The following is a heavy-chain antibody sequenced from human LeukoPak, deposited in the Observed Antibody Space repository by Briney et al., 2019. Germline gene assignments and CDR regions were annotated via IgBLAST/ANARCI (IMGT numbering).Heavy chain of an antibody. Sequence: PGGSLRLSCAASGFTFSSYGMHWVRQAPGKGLEWVAVISYDGSNKYYADSMKGRFTISRDNSKNTLYLQMNSLRAEDTGVYYCARNYYSSSSFDYWGQGTLVTVSS. CDR2: ISYDGSNK. CDR3: ARNYYSSSSFDY. J-gene: IGHJ4*02. CDR1: GFTFSSYG. D-gene: IGHD6-6*01. V-gene: IGHV3-30*12.